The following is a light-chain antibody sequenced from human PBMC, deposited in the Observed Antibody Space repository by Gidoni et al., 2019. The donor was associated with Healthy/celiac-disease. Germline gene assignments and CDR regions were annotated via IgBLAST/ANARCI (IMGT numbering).Light chain of an antibody. V-gene: IGKV3-20*01. J-gene: IGKJ1*01. Sequence: ELLLTQSPGTLSLSPGESATLSCRASQRVSSRYVAWYQQKPGQAPGLVIDGACSRATGIPDRFSGSGSGTDFTLTISRLEPEDFAVYYCQQYGSSLWTFGQGTKVEIK. CDR1: QRVSSRY. CDR3: QQYGSSLWT. CDR2: GAC.